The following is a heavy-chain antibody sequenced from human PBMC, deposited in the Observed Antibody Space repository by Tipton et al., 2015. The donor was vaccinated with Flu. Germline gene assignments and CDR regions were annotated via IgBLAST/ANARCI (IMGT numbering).Heavy chain of an antibody. CDR3: TRDRPYYGVVWFGP. CDR1: GFTFGDYA. D-gene: IGHD3-3*01. V-gene: IGHV3-49*04. CDR2: IRSKDYGGTT. J-gene: IGHJ5*02. Sequence: SLRLSCTTSGFTFGDYAMSWVRQAPGKGLAWVGFIRSKDYGGTTEYAASVKGRFTISRDDSKSIAYLQMNSLKIEDTAVYYCTRDRPYYGVVWFGPWGQGALVTVSS.